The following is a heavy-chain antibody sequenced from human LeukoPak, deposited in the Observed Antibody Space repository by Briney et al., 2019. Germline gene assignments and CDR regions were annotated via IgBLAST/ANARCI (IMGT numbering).Heavy chain of an antibody. CDR3: ARECGSGWQAFDY. Sequence: PGGSLRLSCAASGFTFSSYSMNWVRQAPGKGLEWVSSISSSSYIYYADSVKGRFTISRDNAKNSLYLQMNSLRAEDTAVYYCARECGSGWQAFDYWGQGTLVTVSS. D-gene: IGHD6-19*01. J-gene: IGHJ4*02. CDR2: ISSSSYI. CDR1: GFTFSSYS. V-gene: IGHV3-21*01.